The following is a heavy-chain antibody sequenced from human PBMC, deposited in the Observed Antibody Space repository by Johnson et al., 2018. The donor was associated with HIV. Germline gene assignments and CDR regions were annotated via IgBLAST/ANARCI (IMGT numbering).Heavy chain of an antibody. CDR1: GFTVSSNY. D-gene: IGHD2-15*01. V-gene: IGHV3-66*01. Sequence: VQLVESGGGLVQPGGSLRLSCAASGFTVSSNYMSWVRQAPGKGLEWVSVIYSGGSTYYADSVKGRFTISRDNSKNTLYLQMNSLKTEDTAVYYCTTDPSWRFGFDIWGQGTLVTVSS. CDR3: TTDPSWRFGFDI. CDR2: IYSGGST. J-gene: IGHJ3*02.